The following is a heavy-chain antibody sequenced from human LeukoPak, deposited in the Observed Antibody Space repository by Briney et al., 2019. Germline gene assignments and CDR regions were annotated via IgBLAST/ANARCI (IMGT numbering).Heavy chain of an antibody. V-gene: IGHV3-48*03. CDR1: GFTFSSYE. CDR3: ARGSVVPSATFDC. Sequence: GGSLRLSCAASGFTFSSYEMNWVRQAPGKGLEWVSYISSSGSTTYYADSVKGRFTISRDNAKNTVYLQMNSLRVEDTAVYYCARGSVVPSATFDCWGQGTLVTVSS. D-gene: IGHD2-2*01. CDR2: ISSSGSTT. J-gene: IGHJ4*02.